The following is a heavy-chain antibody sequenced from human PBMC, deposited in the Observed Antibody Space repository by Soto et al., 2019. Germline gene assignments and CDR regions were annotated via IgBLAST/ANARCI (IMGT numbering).Heavy chain of an antibody. D-gene: IGHD3-22*01. V-gene: IGHV1-69*01. CDR2: IIPIFGIA. CDR1: GGTFSSYA. J-gene: IGHJ4*02. CDR3: ARGGRIGYYYDSSGPFDY. Sequence: QVQLVQSGAEVKKPGSSVKVSCKASGGTFSSYAISWVRQAPGQGLEWMGGIIPIFGIANYAQKFQGRVTITADESTSTAYMELSSLRSEDTAVYYCARGGRIGYYYDSSGPFDYWGQGTLVTVSS.